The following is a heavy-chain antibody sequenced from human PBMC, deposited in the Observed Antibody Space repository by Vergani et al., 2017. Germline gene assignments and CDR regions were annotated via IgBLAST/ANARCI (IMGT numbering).Heavy chain of an antibody. Sequence: QVQLVQSGAEVKKPGASVKVSCKASGYTFTGYYMHWVRQAPGQGLEWMGWINPNSGGTNYAQKFQGWVTMTRDTSISTAYMELSSLRSEDTAVYYCARGGPPNYYDDSSGYYQYWGQGTLVTVSS. CDR2: INPNSGGT. D-gene: IGHD3-22*01. J-gene: IGHJ4*02. CDR1: GYTFTGYY. CDR3: ARGGPPNYYDDSSGYYQY. V-gene: IGHV1-2*04.